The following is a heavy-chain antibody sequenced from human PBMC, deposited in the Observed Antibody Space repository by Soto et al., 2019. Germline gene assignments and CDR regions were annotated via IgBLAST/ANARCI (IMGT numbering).Heavy chain of an antibody. CDR1: GYIFISYN. CDR2: MNPQSGNT. CDR3: ARDLAKGGGSAGFDY. Sequence: ASVKVSCKASGYIFISYNINWVRQATGQGLECMGWMNPQSGNTGNAQRFQVRVTMTRNTSISTAYMALTRLRSDDTAVYYCARDLAKGGGSAGFDYWGQGTLVTVSS. J-gene: IGHJ4*02. V-gene: IGHV1-8*01. D-gene: IGHD1-26*01.